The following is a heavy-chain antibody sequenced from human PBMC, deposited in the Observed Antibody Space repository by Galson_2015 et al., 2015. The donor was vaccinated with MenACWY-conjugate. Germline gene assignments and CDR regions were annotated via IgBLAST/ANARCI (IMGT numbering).Heavy chain of an antibody. CDR3: ARAGELGGYFYYMDV. D-gene: IGHD3-16*01. V-gene: IGHV4-59*01. Sequence: WVGNIYYSGSTDYNPSLKSRVTISVDTSKNQFSLKLRSVTAADSAVYFCARAGELGGYFYYMDVWGKGTTVTVSS. CDR2: IYYSGST. J-gene: IGHJ6*03.